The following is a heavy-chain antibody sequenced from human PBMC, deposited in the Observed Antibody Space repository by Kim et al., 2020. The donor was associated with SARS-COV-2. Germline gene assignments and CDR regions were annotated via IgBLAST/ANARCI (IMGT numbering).Heavy chain of an antibody. J-gene: IGHJ6*02. CDR1: GFTFSSYA. D-gene: IGHD2-2*01. CDR3: VKDRNIVVVPEDV. V-gene: IGHV3-64D*06. Sequence: GGSLRLSCSASGFTFSSYAMHWVRQAPGKGLEYVSAISSNGGSTYYADSVKGRFTISRDNSKNTLYLQMSSLRAEDTAVYYCVKDRNIVVVPEDVWGQGTTVTVSS. CDR2: ISSNGGST.